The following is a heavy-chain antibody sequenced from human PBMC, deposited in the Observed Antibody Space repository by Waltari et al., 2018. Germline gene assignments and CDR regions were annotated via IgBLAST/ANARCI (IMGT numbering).Heavy chain of an antibody. CDR1: GYTFTGYY. V-gene: IGHV1-2*02. J-gene: IGHJ4*02. D-gene: IGHD3-22*01. CDR2: NNPNSGGT. CDR3: ARVSMIDGIDY. Sequence: QVQLVQSGAEVKKPGASVKVSCKASGYTFTGYYMHWVRQAPGQGLEWMGWNNPNSGGTNYAQKCQGRVTMTRDTAISTAYMELSRLRSDDTAVYYCARVSMIDGIDYWGQGTLVTVAS.